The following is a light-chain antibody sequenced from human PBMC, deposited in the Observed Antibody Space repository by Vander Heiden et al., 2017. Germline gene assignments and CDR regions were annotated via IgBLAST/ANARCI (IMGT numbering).Light chain of an antibody. V-gene: IGLV3-25*03. J-gene: IGLJ3*02. CDR1: ALPKQY. Sequence: SELTQPPSVSVSPGQTARITCPGDALPKQYAYWYQQKPGQAPVLVIYKDSERPSGIPERFSGSSSGTTVTLTISGVQAEDEADYYCQSADSSGTWVFGGGTKLTVL. CDR3: QSADSSGTWV. CDR2: KDS.